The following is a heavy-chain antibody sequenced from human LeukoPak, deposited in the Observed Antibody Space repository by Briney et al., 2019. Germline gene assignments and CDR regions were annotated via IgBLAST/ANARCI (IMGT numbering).Heavy chain of an antibody. D-gene: IGHD6-19*01. J-gene: IGHJ4*02. Sequence: PGGSLRLSCAASGFTFSSYGMHWVRQAPGKGLEWVAVISYDGSNKYYADSVKGRFTISRDNSKNTLYLQMNSLRAEDTAVYYCAKGYSSGWYGLYYFDYWGQGTLVTVSS. CDR2: ISYDGSNK. CDR3: AKGYSSGWYGLYYFDY. V-gene: IGHV3-30*18. CDR1: GFTFSSYG.